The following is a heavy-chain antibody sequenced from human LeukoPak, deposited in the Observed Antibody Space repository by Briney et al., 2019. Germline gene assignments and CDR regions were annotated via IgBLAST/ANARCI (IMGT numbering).Heavy chain of an antibody. CDR2: ISYDGTSK. J-gene: IGHJ4*02. Sequence: GGSLRLSCAASGFTFSSSGMHWVRQAPGKGLEWVAVISYDGTSKYYADSVKGRFTISRDNSKNTLYLQMNSLRPEDTAVYYCASFSHFDWLLWDYWGQGTLVTVSS. D-gene: IGHD3-9*01. CDR3: ASFSHFDWLLWDY. CDR1: GFTFSSSG. V-gene: IGHV3-30*03.